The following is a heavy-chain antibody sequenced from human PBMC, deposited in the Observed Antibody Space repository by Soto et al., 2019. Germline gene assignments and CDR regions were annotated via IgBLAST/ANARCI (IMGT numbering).Heavy chain of an antibody. D-gene: IGHD3-10*01. V-gene: IGHV3-74*01. CDR1: GFTFSSYW. CDR2: INSDGSST. Sequence: GGSLRLSCAASGFTFSSYWMHWVRQAPGKGLVWVSRINSDGSSTSYADSVKGRFTISRDNAKNTLYLQMNSLRAEDTAVYYCAGSNYYGSEQYWGQGTLVTVSS. CDR3: AGSNYYGSEQY. J-gene: IGHJ4*02.